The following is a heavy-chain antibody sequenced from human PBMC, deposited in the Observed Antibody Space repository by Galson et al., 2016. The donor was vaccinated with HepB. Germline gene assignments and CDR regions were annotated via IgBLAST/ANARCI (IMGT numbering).Heavy chain of an antibody. CDR2: ITGGGSNT. CDR3: ARDGTDTTGHYYRYYFDS. D-gene: IGHD3-9*01. CDR1: GFNFNTYA. Sequence: SLRLSCAVSGFNFNTYAMSWVRQAPGKGLEWVSTITGGGSNTYYADSVRGRFSVSRDNSKNTLYLQVDSLGADDTAVYYCARDGTDTTGHYYRYYFDSWGQGTLVTVSS. V-gene: IGHV3-23*01. J-gene: IGHJ4*02.